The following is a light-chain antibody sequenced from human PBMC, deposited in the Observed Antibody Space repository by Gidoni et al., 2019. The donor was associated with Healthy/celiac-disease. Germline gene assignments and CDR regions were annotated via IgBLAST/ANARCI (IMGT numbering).Light chain of an antibody. V-gene: IGKV1-27*01. CDR3: QKYNSPPWT. CDR1: QGISNY. J-gene: IGKJ1*01. Sequence: DIQMTQYPSSLTASGGDRVTITCRESQGISNYLAWYQQKPGTVPKLLIYAASTLQSGVPSRFSGSGSGTDFTLTISSLQPEDVATYYCQKYNSPPWTFGQGTKVEIK. CDR2: AAS.